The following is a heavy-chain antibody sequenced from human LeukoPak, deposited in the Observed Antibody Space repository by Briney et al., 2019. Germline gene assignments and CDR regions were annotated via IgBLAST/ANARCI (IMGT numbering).Heavy chain of an antibody. Sequence: GGSLRLSCAASGFTFSSYSMNWVRQAPGKGLEWVSYISSSSSTIYYADSVKGRFTISRDNAKNSLYLQMNSLRAEDTAVYYCARISDTVTTPFDYWGQGTLVTVSS. D-gene: IGHD4-17*01. CDR2: ISSSSSTI. J-gene: IGHJ4*02. CDR3: ARISDTVTTPFDY. V-gene: IGHV3-48*01. CDR1: GFTFSSYS.